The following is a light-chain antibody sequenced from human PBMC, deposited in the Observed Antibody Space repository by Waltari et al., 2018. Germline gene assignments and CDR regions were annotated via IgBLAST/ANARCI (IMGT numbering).Light chain of an antibody. Sequence: QSVLTQPPSASGTPGQRVTISCSGSQSNVGDTVVNWYHQGPGTAPKLFIYRNDQRPSGVPDRFTASKSGTSASLAISGLQSEDEGDYYCATWDDSPTGRWVFGGGTRVTVL. CDR2: RND. J-gene: IGLJ3*02. CDR3: ATWDDSPTGRWV. V-gene: IGLV1-44*01. CDR1: QSNVGDTV.